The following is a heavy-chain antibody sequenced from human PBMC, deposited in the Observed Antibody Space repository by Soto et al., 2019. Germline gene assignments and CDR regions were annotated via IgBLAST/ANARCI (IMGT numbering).Heavy chain of an antibody. CDR1: GGTFSSYA. Sequence: QVQLVQSGAEVKKPGSSVKVSCKASGGTFSSYAISWVRQAPGQGLEWMGGIIPIFGTANYAQKFQGRVTITADESTSTAYMELSSLRSEETAVYYCARPVAIVATSKAPYYYYGMDVWGQGTTVTVSS. J-gene: IGHJ6*02. D-gene: IGHD5-12*01. V-gene: IGHV1-69*01. CDR2: IIPIFGTA. CDR3: ARPVAIVATSKAPYYYYGMDV.